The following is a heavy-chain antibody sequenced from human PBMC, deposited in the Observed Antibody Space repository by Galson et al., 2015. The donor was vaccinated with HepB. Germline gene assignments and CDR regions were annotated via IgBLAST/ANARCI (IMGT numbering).Heavy chain of an antibody. V-gene: IGHV1-69*13. D-gene: IGHD3-3*01. CDR1: GGTFSSYA. CDR2: IIPIFGTA. CDR3: ARGVYDFWSGYSTNYFDY. Sequence: SVKVSCKASGGTFSSYAISWVRQAPGQGLEWMGGIIPIFGTANYAQKFQGRVTITADESTSTAYMELSSLRSEDTAVYYCARGVYDFWSGYSTNYFDYWDQGTLVTVSS. J-gene: IGHJ4*02.